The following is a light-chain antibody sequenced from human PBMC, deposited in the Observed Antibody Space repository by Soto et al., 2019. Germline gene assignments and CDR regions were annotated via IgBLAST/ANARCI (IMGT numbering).Light chain of an antibody. J-gene: IGKJ1*01. V-gene: IGKV1-9*01. CDR1: QGSRSY. CDR2: AAS. CDR3: QRLNSYSWT. Sequence: DIQLTQSPSFLSASVGHRATITCRASQGSRSYLAWYQQKPGKAPKLLVYAASTLHSGAPARVSGSEYGTEFPLTIYSLQPEDFAAYYCQRLNSYSWTFGQGTKGEIK.